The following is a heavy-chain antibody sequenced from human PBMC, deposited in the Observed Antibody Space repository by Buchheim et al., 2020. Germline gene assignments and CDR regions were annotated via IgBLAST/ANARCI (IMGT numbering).Heavy chain of an antibody. J-gene: IGHJ4*02. CDR3: ARGPESELVPAIIFEY. D-gene: IGHD2-2*01. CDR1: GGSISTYY. CDR2: ISYSGST. Sequence: QVQLQESGPGLVKPSETLSLTCSVSGGSISTYYWSWIRQPPGKALEWVAYISYSGSTYYNPSLKSRVTISVDTSQNQFSLRLTSVTAADTAVYYCARGPESELVPAIIFEYWGQGIL. V-gene: IGHV4-59*01.